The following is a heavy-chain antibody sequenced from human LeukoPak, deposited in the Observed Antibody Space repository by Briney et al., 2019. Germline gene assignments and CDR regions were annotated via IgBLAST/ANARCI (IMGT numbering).Heavy chain of an antibody. J-gene: IGHJ4*02. Sequence: ASVKVSCKVSGYTLTELSMHWVRQAPGKGLEWMGGFDPEDGETIYAQKFQGRVTMTEDTSTDTAYMELSSLRSEDTAVYYCATDLYCSGGSCYSPLIGYWGQGTLVTVSS. V-gene: IGHV1-24*01. CDR1: GYTLTELS. D-gene: IGHD2-15*01. CDR2: FDPEDGET. CDR3: ATDLYCSGGSCYSPLIGY.